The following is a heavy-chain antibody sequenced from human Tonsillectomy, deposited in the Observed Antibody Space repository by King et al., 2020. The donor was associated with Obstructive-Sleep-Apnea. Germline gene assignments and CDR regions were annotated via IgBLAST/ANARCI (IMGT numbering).Heavy chain of an antibody. V-gene: IGHV4-31*03. Sequence: VQLQESGPGLVKPSQTLSLTCIVSGGSISSDGYYWSWIRQHPGKGLEWIAYIYYSGSTYYNPSLKRRVTISVDTSKNQLSLKLSSMTAAGTAVYYCARGSPYYFDYWGQGTLVTVSS. CDR3: ARGSPYYFDY. J-gene: IGHJ4*02. CDR1: GGSISSDGYY. CDR2: IYYSGST. D-gene: IGHD3-10*01.